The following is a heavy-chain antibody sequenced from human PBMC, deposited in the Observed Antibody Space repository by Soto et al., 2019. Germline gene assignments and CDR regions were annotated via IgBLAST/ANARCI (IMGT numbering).Heavy chain of an antibody. CDR3: ARDPSYYGMDV. CDR2: INAGNGNT. CDR1: VYTFTSYA. Sequence: ASVTVSCTASVYTFTSYAMHWVRQAPGQRLEWMGWINAGNGNTKYSQKFQGRVTITRDTSASTAYMELSSLRSEDTAVYYCARDPSYYGMDVWGQGTTVTVSS. V-gene: IGHV1-3*01. J-gene: IGHJ6*02.